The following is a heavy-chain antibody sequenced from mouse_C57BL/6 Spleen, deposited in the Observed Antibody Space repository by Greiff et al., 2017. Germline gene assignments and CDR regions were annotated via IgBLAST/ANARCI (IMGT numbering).Heavy chain of an antibody. CDR3: VYFYGGSYWYFDD. D-gene: IGHD1-1*01. CDR1: GFNIKDYY. V-gene: IGHV14-2*01. CDR2: IDPEDGET. J-gene: IGHJ1*03. Sequence: VQLKQSGAELVKPGASVKLSCTASGFNIKDYYMHWVKQRTEQGLEWIGRIDPEDGETKYAPKFQGKATITADTSSNTAYLQLSSLTSEDTAVYYGVYFYGGSYWYFDDWGKGTTVTVSS.